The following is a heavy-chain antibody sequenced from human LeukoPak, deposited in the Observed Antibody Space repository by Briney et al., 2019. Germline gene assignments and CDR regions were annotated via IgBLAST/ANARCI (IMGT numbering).Heavy chain of an antibody. CDR3: ARGEGTLAGRRWPYQYDYYIDV. D-gene: IGHD6-19*01. CDR1: GGSISSGDYY. V-gene: IGHV4-39*07. J-gene: IGHJ6*03. Sequence: PSETLSLTCTVSGGSISSGDYYWSWIRQPPGKGLEWIGEINHSGSAKYNPSLKSRVTMSIHTSNNQFSLKLSSVTAADTAVYYCARGEGTLAGRRWPYQYDYYIDVWGKGTTVTVSS. CDR2: INHSGSA.